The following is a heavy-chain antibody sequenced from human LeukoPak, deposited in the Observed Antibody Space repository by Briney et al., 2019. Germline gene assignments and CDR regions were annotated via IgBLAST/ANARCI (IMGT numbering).Heavy chain of an antibody. V-gene: IGHV1-2*04. J-gene: IGHJ4*02. D-gene: IGHD5-18*01. CDR2: INPNSGGT. CDR1: GYTFTGYY. CDR3: ARSSFAQLYYFDY. Sequence: ASVKVSCKASGYTFTGYYMHWVRQAPGQGLEWMGWINPNSGGTNYAQKFQGWVTMTRDTSISTAYMELSRLRSDDTAVYYCARSSFAQLYYFDYWGQGTLVTVSS.